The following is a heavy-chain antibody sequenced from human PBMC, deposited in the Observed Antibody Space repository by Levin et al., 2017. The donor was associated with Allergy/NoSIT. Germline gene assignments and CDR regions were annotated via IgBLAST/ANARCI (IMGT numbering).Heavy chain of an antibody. D-gene: IGHD2-21*01. J-gene: IGHJ2*01. CDR1: GDSVSSNSAA. CDR3: ARAFCGGECYTDGYFDV. CDR2: TFYRSQWYT. V-gene: IGHV6-1*01. Sequence: RASETLSLTCGISGDSVSSNSAAWNWVRQSPSRGLEWLGRTFYRSQWYTDYAESVRGRITIKSDTSKNQFSLQLNSVTPEDTALYYCARAFCGGECYTDGYFDVWGHGTLVTVSS.